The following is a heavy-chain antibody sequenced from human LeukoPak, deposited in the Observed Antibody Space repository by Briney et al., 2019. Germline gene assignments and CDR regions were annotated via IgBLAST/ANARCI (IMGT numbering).Heavy chain of an antibody. Sequence: GGSLRLSCAASGFTFSSYAMTWVRQAPGKGLEWVSGISDSGSTKYADTVRGRFTISRDDSKRTLYLQMNSLRAEDTAIYYCAKGVAADGNNWFDSWGRGTLVTVAS. CDR3: AKGVAADGNNWFDS. J-gene: IGHJ5*01. CDR2: ISDSGST. CDR1: GFTFSSYA. V-gene: IGHV3-23*01. D-gene: IGHD6-13*01.